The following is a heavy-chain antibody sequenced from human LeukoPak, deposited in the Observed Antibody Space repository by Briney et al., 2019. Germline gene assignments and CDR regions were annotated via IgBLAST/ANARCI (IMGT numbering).Heavy chain of an antibody. Sequence: GGSLRLSCAASGFTFGSYGMHCVRQAPGKGLEWVTFIRYDGASKYYADSVKGRFTISRDNSKNTLYLQMNTLGVEDTAVYYCAKLKSANWNSSSYYYMDVWGKGTTVIVSS. CDR2: IRYDGASK. CDR3: AKLKSANWNSSSYYYMDV. D-gene: IGHD1-7*01. V-gene: IGHV3-30*02. J-gene: IGHJ6*03. CDR1: GFTFGSYG.